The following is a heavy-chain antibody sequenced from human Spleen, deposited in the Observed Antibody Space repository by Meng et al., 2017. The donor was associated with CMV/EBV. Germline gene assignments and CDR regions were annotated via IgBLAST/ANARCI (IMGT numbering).Heavy chain of an antibody. J-gene: IGHJ4*02. V-gene: IGHV1-18*01. CDR3: ARDDNWGPDY. D-gene: IGHD7-27*01. CDR2: TSAYTGDA. CDR1: GYTFSSYG. Sequence: ASVKVSCKASGYTFSSYGISWVRQAPGQGLEWMGWTSAYTGDAYYAHNVKGRVTMTTDTSTGTAYMELTSLRSDDTAVYYCARDDNWGPDYWGQGTLVTVSS.